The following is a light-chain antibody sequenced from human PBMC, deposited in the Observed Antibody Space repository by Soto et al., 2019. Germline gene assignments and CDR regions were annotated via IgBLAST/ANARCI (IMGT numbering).Light chain of an antibody. CDR3: QQRSNWLIT. CDR2: DAS. CDR1: QCVSSY. J-gene: IGKJ5*01. V-gene: IGKV3-11*01. Sequence: EIVLTQSPATLSLSPGERAILSCRASQCVSSYLAWYQQKPGQAPRLLIYDASNRATGIPARFSGSGSETDFTLTISSLEPEDFAVYYCQQRSNWLITFGQGTRLEIK.